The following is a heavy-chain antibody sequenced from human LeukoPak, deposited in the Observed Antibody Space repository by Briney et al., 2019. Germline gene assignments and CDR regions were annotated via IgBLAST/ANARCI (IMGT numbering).Heavy chain of an antibody. CDR2: ISYDGSNK. J-gene: IGHJ4*02. Sequence: GGSLRLSCAASGFTFSSYGMHWVRQAPGKGLEWVAVISYDGSNKYYADSVKGRFTISRDNSKNTLYLQMNSLRAEDTAVYYCAKSTYYYDSSGYHEPGAFDYWGQGTLVTVSS. D-gene: IGHD3-22*01. V-gene: IGHV3-30*18. CDR1: GFTFSSYG. CDR3: AKSTYYYDSSGYHEPGAFDY.